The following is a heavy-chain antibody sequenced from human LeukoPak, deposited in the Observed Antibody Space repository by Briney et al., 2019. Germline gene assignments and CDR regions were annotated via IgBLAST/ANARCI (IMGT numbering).Heavy chain of an antibody. V-gene: IGHV3-30*04. CDR1: GFTFSSYA. CDR2: ISYDGSNK. Sequence: GGSLRLSCAAFGFTFSSYALHWVRQAPGRGLEWVALISYDGSNKFYTDSVKGRFTISRDNSKNTLFLQMSSLIPDDTAVYYCARGDEFYDSRGYFNWFDSWGQGALVTVSS. D-gene: IGHD3-22*01. J-gene: IGHJ5*01. CDR3: ARGDEFYDSRGYFNWFDS.